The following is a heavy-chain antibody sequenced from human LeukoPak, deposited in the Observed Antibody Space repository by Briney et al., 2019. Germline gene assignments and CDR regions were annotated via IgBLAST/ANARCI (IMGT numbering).Heavy chain of an antibody. Sequence: GGSLRLSCAASGFTFSSYSMNWVRQAPGKGLEWVSYISRSSSTIYYADSVKGRFTISRDNAKNSLYLQMNSLRAEDTAVYYCARPQGIVGPTWTFDIWGQGTMVTVSS. CDR3: ARPQGIVGPTWTFDI. CDR2: ISRSSSTI. V-gene: IGHV3-48*01. D-gene: IGHD1-26*01. CDR1: GFTFSSYS. J-gene: IGHJ3*02.